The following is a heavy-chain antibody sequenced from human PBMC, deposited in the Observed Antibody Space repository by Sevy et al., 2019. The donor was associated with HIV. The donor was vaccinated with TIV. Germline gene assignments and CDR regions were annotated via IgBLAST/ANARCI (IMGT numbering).Heavy chain of an antibody. J-gene: IGHJ3*02. Sequence: ASVKVSCKASGFTFPSSAVQWVRQARGQRLEWIGWIVVGSGNTNYAQKFQERVTITRDMSTSTAYMELSSLRSEDTAVYYCAAVIVVVPAAMGDAFDIWGQGTMVTVSS. V-gene: IGHV1-58*01. CDR1: GFTFPSSA. CDR2: IVVGSGNT. D-gene: IGHD2-2*01. CDR3: AAVIVVVPAAMGDAFDI.